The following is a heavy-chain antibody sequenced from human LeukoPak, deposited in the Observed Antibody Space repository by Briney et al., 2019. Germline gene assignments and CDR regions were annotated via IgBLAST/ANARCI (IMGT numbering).Heavy chain of an antibody. D-gene: IGHD3-10*01. CDR2: VYHSGTT. J-gene: IGHJ4*02. CDR3: ARGYGSGSCLGY. CDR1: GGSISSSYW. V-gene: IGHV4-4*02. Sequence: PSGTLSLTCAVSGGSISSSYWWSWVRQPPGKGLEWIGEVYHSGTTNYYPSLKSRVTISVDTSKNQFSLKLSSVTAADTAVYYCARGYGSGSCLGYWGQGTLVTVSS.